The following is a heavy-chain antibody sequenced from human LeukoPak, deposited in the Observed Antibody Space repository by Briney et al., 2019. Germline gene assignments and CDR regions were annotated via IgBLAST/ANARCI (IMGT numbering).Heavy chain of an antibody. D-gene: IGHD2-8*02. CDR3: ARDRSGTGWFGP. CDR1: GFTVSSNY. Sequence: GGSLRLSCAASGFTVSSNYMSWVRQAPGKGLEWVSVIYSGGSTYYADSVKGRFTISRDNSKNTLDLQMNSLRAEDTAVYYCARDRSGTGWFGPWGQGTLVTVSS. J-gene: IGHJ5*02. V-gene: IGHV3-66*01. CDR2: IYSGGST.